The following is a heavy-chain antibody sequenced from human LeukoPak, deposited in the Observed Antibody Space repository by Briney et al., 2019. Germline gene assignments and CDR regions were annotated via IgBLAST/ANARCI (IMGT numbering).Heavy chain of an antibody. Sequence: SVKVSFTASGGTFSSYAISWVRQAPGQRLEWMGGIIPIFGTANYAQKFQGRVTITADESTSTAYMELSSLRSEDTAVYYCARNSLTYGDYVNYYFDYWGQGTLVTVSS. CDR1: GGTFSSYA. J-gene: IGHJ4*02. V-gene: IGHV1-69*13. D-gene: IGHD4-17*01. CDR2: IIPIFGTA. CDR3: ARNSLTYGDYVNYYFDY.